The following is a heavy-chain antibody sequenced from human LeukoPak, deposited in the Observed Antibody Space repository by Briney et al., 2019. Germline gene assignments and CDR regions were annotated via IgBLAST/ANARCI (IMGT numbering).Heavy chain of an antibody. CDR2: IRSSSDYK. D-gene: IGHD1-26*01. Sequence: SGGSLRLSCVASGFTFSSYNMNWVRQAPGKGLEWVSSIRSSSDYKYYADSVKGRFTISRDNAKSSLYLQMNSLRAEDTAVYYCARGWELNDAFDIWGQGTMVTVSS. J-gene: IGHJ3*02. V-gene: IGHV3-21*01. CDR1: GFTFSSYN. CDR3: ARGWELNDAFDI.